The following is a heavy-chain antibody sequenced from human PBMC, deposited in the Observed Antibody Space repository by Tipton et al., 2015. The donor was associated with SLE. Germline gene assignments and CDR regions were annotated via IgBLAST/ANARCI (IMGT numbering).Heavy chain of an antibody. CDR1: GGSISSYY. J-gene: IGHJ6*02. CDR3: AREPPGIAAAADYYYYGMDV. CDR2: IYTSGST. V-gene: IGHV4-4*07. Sequence: TLSLTCTVSGGSISSYYWSWIRQPAGKGLEWIGRIYTSGSTNYNPSLKSRVTMSVDTSKNQFSLKLSSVTAADTAVYYCAREPPGIAAAADYYYYGMDVWGQGTTVTVSS. D-gene: IGHD6-13*01.